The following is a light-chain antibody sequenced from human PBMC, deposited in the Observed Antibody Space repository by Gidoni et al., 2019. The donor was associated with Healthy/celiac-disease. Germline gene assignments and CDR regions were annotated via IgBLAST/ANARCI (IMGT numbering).Light chain of an antibody. CDR2: DAS. J-gene: IGKJ4*01. CDR3: QQRSNWRLT. V-gene: IGKV3-11*01. Sequence: EIVLTQSPATLALSPGERATLSCRASQSVSSYLAWYQQKPGQAPRLLIYDASNRATGIPAMFSCSGSGTDFTLPISSLEPADFAVYYCQQRSNWRLTFGGGTQVEIK. CDR1: QSVSSY.